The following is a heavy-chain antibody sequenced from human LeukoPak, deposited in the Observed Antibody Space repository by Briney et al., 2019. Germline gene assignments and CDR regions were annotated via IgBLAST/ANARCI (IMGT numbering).Heavy chain of an antibody. CDR2: INHSGST. CDR3: ARGSNWAVDY. Sequence: SETLSLTCAVYGGSFSGYYWSWIRQPPGKGLEWIGEINHSGSTNYNPSLKSRVTISVDTSKNQSSLKLGSVTAADTAVYYCARGSNWAVDYWGQGTLVTVSS. CDR1: GGSFSGYY. J-gene: IGHJ4*02. D-gene: IGHD7-27*01. V-gene: IGHV4-34*01.